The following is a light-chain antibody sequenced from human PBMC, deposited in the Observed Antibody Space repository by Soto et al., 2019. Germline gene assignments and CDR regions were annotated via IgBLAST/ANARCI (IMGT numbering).Light chain of an antibody. CDR1: SSNIGAGYD. CDR3: CSYAGVYSLYV. CDR2: GNT. Sequence: QSVLTQPPSVSGAPGQRVTISCTGSSSNIGAGYDVHWYQQLPGTAPKLLIYGNTNRPSGVPDRFSGSRSGTSASLAITGLQAEDDGDYYCCSYAGVYSLYVFGPGTKVTVL. J-gene: IGLJ1*01. V-gene: IGLV1-40*01.